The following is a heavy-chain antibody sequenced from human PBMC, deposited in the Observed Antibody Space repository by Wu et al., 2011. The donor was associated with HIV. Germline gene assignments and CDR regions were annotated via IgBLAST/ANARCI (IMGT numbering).Heavy chain of an antibody. CDR2: ISGYNGVT. D-gene: IGHD2-15*01. V-gene: IGHV1-18*04. CDR3: ASVRCHVDHCYFPLLGTAFDI. J-gene: IGHJ3*02. CDR1: GYSFRSYG. Sequence: QGQLVQSGGEVKKPGASVKVSCKASGYSFRSYGISWVRQAPGQGLEYMGWISGYNGVTNYAPKLQGRVTMTTDTSTSTVDMELRNLRSDDTAVYYCASVRCHVDHCYFPLLGTAFDIWGQGTMVTVSS.